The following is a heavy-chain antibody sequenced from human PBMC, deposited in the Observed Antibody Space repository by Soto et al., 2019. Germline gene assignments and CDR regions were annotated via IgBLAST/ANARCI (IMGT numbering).Heavy chain of an antibody. Sequence: PETLSLTCTVSGDFTSSYYWSWIRQPPGQGLEWIGEIHPSGSINYNPSFESRVTMSLDTSNKQCSRKLTSLTAAGTAVYYCARGQDTAQVAYWGQGTLVTVS. CDR1: GDFTSSYY. CDR3: ARGQDTAQVAY. CDR2: IHPSGSI. J-gene: IGHJ4*02. V-gene: IGHV4-34*01. D-gene: IGHD5-18*01.